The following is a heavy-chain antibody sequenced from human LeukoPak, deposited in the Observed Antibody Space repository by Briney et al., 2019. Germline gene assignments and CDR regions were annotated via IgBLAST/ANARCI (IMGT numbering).Heavy chain of an antibody. CDR3: ARERQNKDFWSGGDY. Sequence: GGSLRLSCAASGFTFSTYWMSWVRQAPGKGLEWVANIKQDGSEKYYVDSVKGRFTVSRDNAKNSLYLQMNTLRPEDTAVYYCARERQNKDFWSGGDYWGQGTLVTVSS. J-gene: IGHJ4*02. D-gene: IGHD3-3*01. V-gene: IGHV3-7*01. CDR2: IKQDGSEK. CDR1: GFTFSTYW.